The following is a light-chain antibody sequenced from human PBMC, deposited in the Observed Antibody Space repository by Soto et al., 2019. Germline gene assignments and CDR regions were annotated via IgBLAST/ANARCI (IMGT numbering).Light chain of an antibody. Sequence: QSALTQPASVSGSPGQSITISCTGTSSDVGGYNYVSWYQQHPGKAPKLMIYDVSNRPSGVSNRFSGSKSGNTASLTISGLQAEDEADYYCSSDTRISTLVVVFGGGTKVTVL. CDR3: SSDTRISTLVVV. CDR2: DVS. J-gene: IGLJ2*01. CDR1: SSDVGGYNY. V-gene: IGLV2-14*01.